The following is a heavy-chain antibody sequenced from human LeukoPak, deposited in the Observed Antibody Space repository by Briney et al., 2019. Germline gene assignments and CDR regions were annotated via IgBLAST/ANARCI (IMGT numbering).Heavy chain of an antibody. CDR1: GFIFSGSW. D-gene: IGHD2-15*01. V-gene: IGHV3-7*03. J-gene: IGHJ4*02. CDR3: TTDTWYSAGH. CDR2: IKKDGSEK. Sequence: GGSLRLSCTASGFIFSGSWMAWTRQAPGKGLEWVAIIKKDGSEKYYVDSMKGRFTISRDNAKNSLFLQMNSLRAEDTAIYYCTTDTWYSAGHWGQGTLVTVSS.